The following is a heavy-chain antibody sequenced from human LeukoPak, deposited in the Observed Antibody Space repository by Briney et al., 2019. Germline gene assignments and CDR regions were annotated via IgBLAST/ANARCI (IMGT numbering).Heavy chain of an antibody. CDR2: IYTSGSP. CDR1: GGSISSYD. V-gene: IGHV4-4*07. CDR3: ARLSSSWYQDWYFDL. D-gene: IGHD6-13*01. J-gene: IGHJ2*01. Sequence: SETLSLTCTVSGGSISSYDWSWIRQPAGKGLEWIGRIYTSGSPNYNPSLKSRVTMSVDTSKKQFSLKLSSVTAADTAVYYCARLSSSWYQDWYFDLWGRGTLVTVSS.